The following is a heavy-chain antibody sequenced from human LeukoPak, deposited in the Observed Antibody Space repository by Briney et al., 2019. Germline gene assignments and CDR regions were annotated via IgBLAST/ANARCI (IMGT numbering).Heavy chain of an antibody. D-gene: IGHD3-22*01. J-gene: IGHJ3*02. V-gene: IGHV4-59*01. Sequence: RPSETLSLTCSVSGGSISSYYWSWIRQPPGKGLEWIGYIYYSGSTNYNPSLKSRVTISVDTSKNQFSLKLSSVTAADTAVYYCARGGDYYDSSGYYYSDAFDIWGQGTMVTVSS. CDR2: IYYSGST. CDR1: GGSISSYY. CDR3: ARGGDYYDSSGYYYSDAFDI.